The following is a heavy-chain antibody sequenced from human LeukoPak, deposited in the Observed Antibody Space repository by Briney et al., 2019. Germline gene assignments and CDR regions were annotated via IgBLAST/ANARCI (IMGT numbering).Heavy chain of an antibody. D-gene: IGHD6-13*01. CDR1: GFTFGDYA. Sequence: SLRLSCAAAGFTFGDYARRWVRQAGGKGLGWGSVISWNSGSIGYADSVKGRFTISRDNAKNSLYLQMNSLRAEDTALYYCAKGGSSWYDAFDIWGQGTMVTVSS. J-gene: IGHJ3*02. CDR3: AKGGSSWYDAFDI. V-gene: IGHV3-9*01. CDR2: ISWNSGSI.